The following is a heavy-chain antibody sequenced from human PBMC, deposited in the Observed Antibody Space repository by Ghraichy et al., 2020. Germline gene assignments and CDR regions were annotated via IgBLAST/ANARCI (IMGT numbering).Heavy chain of an antibody. D-gene: IGHD3-22*01. CDR2: ISSSSGHI. V-gene: IGHV3-21*01. J-gene: IGHJ4*02. CDR1: GFTFSSSS. Sequence: GSLRLSCAASGFTFSSSSMNWVRQAPGKGLEWVSSISSSSGHIFYADSVKGRFTISRDNAKNSLYLQMNSLRVEDTAVYFCAKHLYDNVGPDYWGQGTLVTVSS. CDR3: AKHLYDNVGPDY.